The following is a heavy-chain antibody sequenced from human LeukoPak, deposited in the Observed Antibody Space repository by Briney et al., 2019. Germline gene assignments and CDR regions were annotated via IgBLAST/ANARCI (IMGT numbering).Heavy chain of an antibody. J-gene: IGHJ3*02. CDR3: TTNDAFDI. Sequence: GGSLRLSCAASGFTVSSNYMSWVRQAPGKGLEWVGRIKTKSDGGPTDYAAPVKGRFTVSRDDSKETVYLQMNSLKTEDTAVYYCTTNDAFDIWGQGTMVTVSS. CDR1: GFTVSSNY. CDR2: IKTKSDGGPT. V-gene: IGHV3-15*01.